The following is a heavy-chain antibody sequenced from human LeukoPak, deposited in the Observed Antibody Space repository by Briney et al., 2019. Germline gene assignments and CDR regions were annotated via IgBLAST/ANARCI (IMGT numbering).Heavy chain of an antibody. J-gene: IGHJ2*01. Sequence: GGSLRLSCAASGFTFSSYSMNWVRQAPGKGLEWVSSISSSSSYIYYADSVKGRFTISRDNSKNTLYLQVNSLRAEDTAVYYCARGGYSSGLRCWYFDLWGRGTLVTDSS. CDR3: ARGGYSSGLRCWYFDL. CDR2: ISSSSSYI. CDR1: GFTFSSYS. D-gene: IGHD6-19*01. V-gene: IGHV3-21*04.